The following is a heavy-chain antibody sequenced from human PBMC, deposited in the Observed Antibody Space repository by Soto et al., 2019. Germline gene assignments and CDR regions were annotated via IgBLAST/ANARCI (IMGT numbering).Heavy chain of an antibody. D-gene: IGHD6-13*01. V-gene: IGHV3-23*01. CDR3: AKGNGAAGGRGAYFHS. CDR2: ITSSGGNT. CDR1: GFTFRSYA. J-gene: IGHJ4*02. Sequence: QLLESGGGLVQPGGSLRLSCATSGFTFRSYAMSWVRQAPGKGLEWVSTITSSGGNTFYAGSVKGRFTISRDNSKSTLSLHINSLKAEDTAIYYCAKGNGAAGGRGAYFHSLGQGTLVTVSS.